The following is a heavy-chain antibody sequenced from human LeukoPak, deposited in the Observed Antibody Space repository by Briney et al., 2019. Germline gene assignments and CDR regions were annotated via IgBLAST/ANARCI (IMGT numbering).Heavy chain of an antibody. Sequence: GGSLRLSCAASGFTFSSYSMNWVRQAPGKGLEWVSSISSSTTYISYADSVKGRFTISRDNAKNSLYLQMNSLRAEDTAVYYCASFTDYWGQGILVTVSS. V-gene: IGHV3-21*01. CDR1: GFTFSSYS. CDR3: ASFTDY. CDR2: ISSSTTYI. J-gene: IGHJ4*02.